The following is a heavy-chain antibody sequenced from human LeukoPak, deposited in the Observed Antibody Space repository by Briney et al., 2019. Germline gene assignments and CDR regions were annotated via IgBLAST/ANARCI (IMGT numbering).Heavy chain of an antibody. CDR3: ARLYYDSFCAVDY. Sequence: SETLSLTCTVSGGSISSYYWGWIRQPPGKGLEWIGSIYYSGSTYYNPSLKSRVTISVDTSKNQFSLKLSSVTAADTAVYYCARLYYDSFCAVDYWGQGTLVTVSS. CDR2: IYYSGST. V-gene: IGHV4-39*07. J-gene: IGHJ4*02. CDR1: GGSISSYY. D-gene: IGHD3-22*01.